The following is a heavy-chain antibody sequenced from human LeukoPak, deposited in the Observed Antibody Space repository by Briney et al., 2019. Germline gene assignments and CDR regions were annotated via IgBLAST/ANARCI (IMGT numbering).Heavy chain of an antibody. D-gene: IGHD2-2*01. Sequence: ASVKVSCKASGYTFTGYYMHWVRQAPGQGLEWMGWINPNSGGTNSAQKLQGRVTMTTDTSTSTAYMELMSLRSDDTAVYYCAKGGSTRPWSFDIRGQGTMVTVSS. V-gene: IGHV1-2*02. J-gene: IGHJ3*02. CDR3: AKGGSTRPWSFDI. CDR2: INPNSGGT. CDR1: GYTFTGYY.